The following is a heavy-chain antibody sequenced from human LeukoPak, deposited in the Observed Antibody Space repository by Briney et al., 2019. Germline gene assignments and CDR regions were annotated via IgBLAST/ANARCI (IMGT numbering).Heavy chain of an antibody. CDR3: ARALPHRRLMDTTMEQHWFDP. J-gene: IGHJ5*02. D-gene: IGHD5-18*01. Sequence: ASVKVSCKASGYTFTSYYMHWVRQAPGQGLEWMGIINPSGGTTNYAQKFQGRVTMTTDTSTSTAYMELRSLRSDDTAVYYCARALPHRRLMDTTMEQHWFDPWGQGTLVTVSS. CDR1: GYTFTSYY. V-gene: IGHV1-46*01. CDR2: INPSGGTT.